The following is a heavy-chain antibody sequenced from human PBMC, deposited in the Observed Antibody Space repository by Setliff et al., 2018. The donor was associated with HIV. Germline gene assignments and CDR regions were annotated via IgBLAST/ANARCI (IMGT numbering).Heavy chain of an antibody. Sequence: ASVKVSCKTSGYTFISYGINWVRQAPGQGLEWMGWISPETGNTNYAQRRQGRVTMTTDTSTSTAYMELRSLRSDDAAVYYCARRIAMAQSYYYYGMDVWGQGTTVTVSS. D-gene: IGHD5-18*01. V-gene: IGHV1-18*01. CDR3: ARRIAMAQSYYYYGMDV. CDR1: GYTFISYG. CDR2: ISPETGNT. J-gene: IGHJ6*02.